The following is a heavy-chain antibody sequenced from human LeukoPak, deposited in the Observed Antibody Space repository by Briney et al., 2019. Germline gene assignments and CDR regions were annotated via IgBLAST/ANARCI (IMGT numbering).Heavy chain of an antibody. CDR1: GLTFSSYS. D-gene: IGHD2-2*01. CDR2: ISSSSSYI. CDR3: ARELLQLDALDI. Sequence: GGSLRLSCAASGLTFSSYSMNWVRQAPGKGLEWVSSISSSSSYIYYADSVKGRFTISRDNAKNSLYLQMNSLRAEDTAVYYCARELLQLDALDIWGQGTMVTVSS. J-gene: IGHJ3*02. V-gene: IGHV3-21*01.